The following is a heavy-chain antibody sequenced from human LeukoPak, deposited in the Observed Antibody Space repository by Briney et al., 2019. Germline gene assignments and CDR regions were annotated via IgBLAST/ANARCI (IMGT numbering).Heavy chain of an antibody. CDR3: ARVVARETTDAFDI. Sequence: PGGSLRLSCAASGLTLSSNYMSWVRQAPGKGLEWVSIIYTGDHTYYADSVKGRFTISRHNSKNTLYLQMNSLRAEDTAVYYCARVVARETTDAFDIWGQGTGVTVSS. D-gene: IGHD1/OR15-1a*01. V-gene: IGHV3-53*01. CDR2: IYTGDHT. CDR1: GLTLSSNY. J-gene: IGHJ3*02.